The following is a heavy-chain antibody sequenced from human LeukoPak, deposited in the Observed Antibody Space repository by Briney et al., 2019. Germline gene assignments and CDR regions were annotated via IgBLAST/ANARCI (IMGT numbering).Heavy chain of an antibody. Sequence: SENLSLTCTVSGGSISSGSYYWSWIRQPAGKGLEWIGRIYTSGSTNYNPSLKSRVTISVDTSKNQFSLKLSSVTAADTAVYYCASRDGRNSIDYWGQGTLVTVSS. CDR1: GGSISSGSYY. D-gene: IGHD5-24*01. CDR3: ASRDGRNSIDY. V-gene: IGHV4-61*02. J-gene: IGHJ4*02. CDR2: IYTSGST.